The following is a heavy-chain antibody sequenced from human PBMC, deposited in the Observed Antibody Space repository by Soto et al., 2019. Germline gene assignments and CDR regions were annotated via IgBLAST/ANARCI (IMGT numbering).Heavy chain of an antibody. CDR3: ARGNSRGYFDY. CDR2: IKQDGSEK. Sequence: EVQPVESGGGLVQPGGSLRLSCAASGFTFSSYWMSWVRQAPGKGLEWVANIKQDGSEKYYVDSVKGRFTISRDNAKNSLYLQMHSLIAVDTAVYYCARGNSRGYFDYWGQGTLVTVSS. J-gene: IGHJ4*02. CDR1: GFTFSSYW. D-gene: IGHD6-13*01. V-gene: IGHV3-7*01.